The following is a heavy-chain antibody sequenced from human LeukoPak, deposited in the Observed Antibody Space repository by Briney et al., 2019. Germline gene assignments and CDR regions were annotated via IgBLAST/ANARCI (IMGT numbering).Heavy chain of an antibody. J-gene: IGHJ4*02. CDR3: ARDGSGWSVY. V-gene: IGHV3-7*01. Sequence: GGSLRLSCAASGFTFSGYWMSWRRQAPGKGLEWVANIKQDGTEKYYVDSVKGRFIISRDNAKNSLYLQMNSLRAEDTAVYYCARDGSGWSVYWGQGTLVTVSS. CDR2: IKQDGTEK. CDR1: GFTFSGYW. D-gene: IGHD6-19*01.